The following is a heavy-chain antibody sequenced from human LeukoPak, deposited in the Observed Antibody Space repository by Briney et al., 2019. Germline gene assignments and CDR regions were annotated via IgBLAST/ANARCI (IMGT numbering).Heavy chain of an antibody. CDR2: ISYDGNNK. V-gene: IGHV3-30*18. Sequence: GGSLRLSCAASGFTFDDYAMHWVRQAPGKGLEWVAVISYDGNNKYYADSVKGRFTISRDNSKNTLYLQMNSLRAEDTAVYYCAKSGDYVWGSYRYPYFDYWGQGTLVTVSS. D-gene: IGHD3-16*02. CDR3: AKSGDYVWGSYRYPYFDY. J-gene: IGHJ4*02. CDR1: GFTFDDYA.